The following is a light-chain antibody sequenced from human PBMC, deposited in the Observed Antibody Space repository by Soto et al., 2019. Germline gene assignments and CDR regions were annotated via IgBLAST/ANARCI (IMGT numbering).Light chain of an antibody. CDR2: KAS. CDR1: QSISSW. CDR3: QQYDSYPWT. J-gene: IGKJ1*01. Sequence: DIQMTQSPSTLSASVGDRVTITCRASQSISSWLAWYQQKPGKAPKVLIYKASNLESGVPSRFSGSGSGTEFTRTISCLQPDDLATYHCQQYDSYPWTFGQGTKVEIK. V-gene: IGKV1-5*03.